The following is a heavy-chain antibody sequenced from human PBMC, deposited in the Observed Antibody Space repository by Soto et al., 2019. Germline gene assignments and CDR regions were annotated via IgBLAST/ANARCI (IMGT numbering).Heavy chain of an antibody. Sequence: VQLLESGGGLVQPGGSLRLSCAASEFAFNICAMAWVRQAPGKGLEWVSTISGSGGKTYDADSVKGRFTSSRDNSRTTLYLQMNSLRVEDTAVYYCAKAGYHDSQRNYYLGIDYWGRGTLVTVSS. J-gene: IGHJ4*02. V-gene: IGHV3-23*01. CDR1: EFAFNICA. CDR3: AKAGYHDSQRNYYLGIDY. CDR2: ISGSGGKT. D-gene: IGHD3-22*01.